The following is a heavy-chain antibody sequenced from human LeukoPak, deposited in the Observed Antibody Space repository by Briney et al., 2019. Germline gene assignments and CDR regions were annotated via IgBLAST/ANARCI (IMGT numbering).Heavy chain of an antibody. CDR3: ARGYSSSWYDLYYFDY. CDR1: GFTFSNDN. V-gene: IGHV3-21*01. CDR2: ISSRGSYI. Sequence: GGSLRLSCAASGFTFSNDNINWVRQAPGKGLEWVSSISSRGSYIYYADSVKGRFAISADNAMNSLYLQMNSLRAEDTAVYYCARGYSSSWYDLYYFDYWGQGTLVTVSS. D-gene: IGHD6-13*01. J-gene: IGHJ4*02.